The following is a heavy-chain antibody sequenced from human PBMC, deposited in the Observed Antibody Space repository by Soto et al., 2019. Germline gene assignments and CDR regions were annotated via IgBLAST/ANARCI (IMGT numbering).Heavy chain of an antibody. CDR1: GFTFSSYS. V-gene: IGHV3-21*01. J-gene: IGHJ4*02. Sequence: PGGSLRLSCAASGFTFSSYSMNWVRQAPGKGLEWVSSISSSSSYIYYADSVKGRFTISRDNAKNSLYLQMNSLRAEDTAVYYCARGLDISSGWTFDYWGQGTLVTVSS. D-gene: IGHD6-19*01. CDR3: ARGLDISSGWTFDY. CDR2: ISSSSSYI.